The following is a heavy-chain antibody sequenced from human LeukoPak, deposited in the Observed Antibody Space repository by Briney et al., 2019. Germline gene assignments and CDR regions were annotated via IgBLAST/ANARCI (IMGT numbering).Heavy chain of an antibody. CDR1: GFTFSSYW. J-gene: IGHJ4*02. V-gene: IGHV3-74*01. D-gene: IGHD3-22*01. Sequence: GGSLRLSCAASGFTFSSYWMHWVRQAPGKGLVWVSRINSDGSSTSYADSVKGRFTISRDNDKNTLYLQMNSLRAEDTAVYYCARHFYDSSGYPGIDSWGQGNLVTVSS. CDR2: INSDGSST. CDR3: ARHFYDSSGYPGIDS.